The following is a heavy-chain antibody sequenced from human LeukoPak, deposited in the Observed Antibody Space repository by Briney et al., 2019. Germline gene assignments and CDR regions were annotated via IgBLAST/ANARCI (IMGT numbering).Heavy chain of an antibody. CDR2: INPSGGST. CDR3: ARDYSSSSWWFDY. D-gene: IGHD6-6*01. V-gene: IGHV1-46*01. J-gene: IGHJ4*02. CDR1: GGTFSSYA. Sequence: ASVKVSCKASGGTFSSYAISWVRQAPGQGLEWMGIINPSGGSTSYAQKFQGRVTMTRDMSTSTVYMELSSLRSEDTAVYYCARDYSSSSWWFDYWGQGTLVTVSS.